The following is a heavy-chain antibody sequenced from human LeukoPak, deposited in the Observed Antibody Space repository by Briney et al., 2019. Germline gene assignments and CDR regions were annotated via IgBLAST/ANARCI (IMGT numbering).Heavy chain of an antibody. CDR1: GFTFTTYE. J-gene: IGHJ4*02. D-gene: IGHD1-1*01. CDR3: ARKTFGTVYFDY. Sequence: GGSLRLSCAASGFTFTTYEINWVRQAPGKRLEWISYISPGGGDTIYYADSVKGRFTISRDNAKNSVYLQMKSLRGEDTAVYYCARKTFGTVYFDYWGQGNLVTVSS. CDR2: ISPGGGDTI. V-gene: IGHV3-48*03.